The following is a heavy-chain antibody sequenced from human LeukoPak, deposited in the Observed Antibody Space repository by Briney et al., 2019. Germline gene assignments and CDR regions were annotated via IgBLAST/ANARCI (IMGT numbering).Heavy chain of an antibody. Sequence: GGSLRLSCAVSGFTFSNYWMSWVRQAPGKGLEWVANIKQDGSEKYYVDSVKGRFTISRDNSKNTLYLQMNSLRPEDTAVYYCAKDSVRKTIVGPTTRGVNDYWGQGTLVTVSS. D-gene: IGHD1-26*01. CDR2: IKQDGSEK. CDR1: GFTFSNYW. J-gene: IGHJ4*02. CDR3: AKDSVRKTIVGPTTRGVNDY. V-gene: IGHV3-7*01.